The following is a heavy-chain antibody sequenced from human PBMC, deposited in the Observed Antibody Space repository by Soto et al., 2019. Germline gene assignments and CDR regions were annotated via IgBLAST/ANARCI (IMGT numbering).Heavy chain of an antibody. Sequence: VASVKVSCKASGYTFTSYSMHWVRQAPGQGLEWMGIINPSSGRTSYAQNFQGRVTVTSDTSTSIVYMEMSSLKSEDTAVYYCARDHNFGFILYAMDVWGQGTTVTVSS. CDR2: INPSSGRT. CDR3: ARDHNFGFILYAMDV. D-gene: IGHD2-15*01. CDR1: GYTFTSYS. V-gene: IGHV1-46*01. J-gene: IGHJ6*02.